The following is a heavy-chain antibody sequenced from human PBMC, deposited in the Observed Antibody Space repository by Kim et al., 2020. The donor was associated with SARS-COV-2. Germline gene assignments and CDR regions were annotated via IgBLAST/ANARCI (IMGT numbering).Heavy chain of an antibody. CDR3: ARVGRWFGVGFGYYYYGMDV. J-gene: IGHJ6*02. V-gene: IGHV1-8*01. CDR2: MNPNSGNT. D-gene: IGHD3-10*01. CDR1: GYTFTSYD. Sequence: ASVKVSCKASGYTFTSYDINWVRQATGQGLEWMGWMNPNSGNTGYAQKFQGRVTMTRNTSISTAYMELSSLRSEDTAVYYCARVGRWFGVGFGYYYYGMDVWGQGTTVTVSS.